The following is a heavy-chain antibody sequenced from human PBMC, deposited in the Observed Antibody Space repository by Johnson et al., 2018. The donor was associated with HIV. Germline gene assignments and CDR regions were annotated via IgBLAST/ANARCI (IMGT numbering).Heavy chain of an antibody. J-gene: IGHJ3*02. D-gene: IGHD6-13*01. Sequence: VESGGGLVQPGRSLRLSCAASGFTFNDYAMHWVRQVPGKGLEWVSGISWNSENIAYADAGKGRFTISRDKAKNSLYLQMNSLRAEDTALYYCAKEEAAGPYDAFDIWGQGPMVTVSS. CDR1: GFTFNDYA. V-gene: IGHV3-9*01. CDR2: ISWNSENI. CDR3: AKEEAAGPYDAFDI.